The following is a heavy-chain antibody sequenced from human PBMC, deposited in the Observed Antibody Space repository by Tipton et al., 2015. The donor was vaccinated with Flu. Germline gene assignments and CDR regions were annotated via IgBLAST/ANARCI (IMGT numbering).Heavy chain of an antibody. V-gene: IGHV4-61*05. J-gene: IGHJ4*02. CDR1: GGSISSSSYY. CDR2: IYYSGST. D-gene: IGHD3-10*01. Sequence: TLSLTCTVSGGSISSSSYYWGWIRQPPGKGLEWIGYIYYSGSTNYNPSLKSRVTISVDTSKNQFSLKLSSVTAADTAVYYCARGGDWFREIDYWGQGTLVTVSS. CDR3: ARGGDWFREIDY.